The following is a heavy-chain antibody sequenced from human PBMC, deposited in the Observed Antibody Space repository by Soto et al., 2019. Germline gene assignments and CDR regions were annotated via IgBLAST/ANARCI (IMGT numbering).Heavy chain of an antibody. J-gene: IGHJ4*02. Sequence: GGSLRLSCEASGFTFSDHYVGWIRQAPGGSPEWVSYISTSSTYAKYIDSVKGRFTISRDDARNSLFLQMNGLRAEDTAVYYCAYSSTPFDYWGQGTLVTVSS. CDR1: GFTFSDHY. CDR2: ISTSSTYA. CDR3: AYSSTPFDY. D-gene: IGHD6-13*01. V-gene: IGHV3-11*03.